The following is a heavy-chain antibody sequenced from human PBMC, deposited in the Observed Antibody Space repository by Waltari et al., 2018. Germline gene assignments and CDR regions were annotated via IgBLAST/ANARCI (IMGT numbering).Heavy chain of an antibody. CDR3: ARDREDGMDV. V-gene: IGHV3-53*01. CDR2: IYSGGRT. CDR1: GFTVSSNY. Sequence: EVQLVESGGGLIQPGGSLRLSCAASGFTVSSNYLSWVRQAPGKGLAWVSVIYSGGRTYYADSGKGRFTISRDNSKNTLYLQMNSRRAEDTAVYYCARDREDGMDVWGQGTTVTVSS. J-gene: IGHJ6*02.